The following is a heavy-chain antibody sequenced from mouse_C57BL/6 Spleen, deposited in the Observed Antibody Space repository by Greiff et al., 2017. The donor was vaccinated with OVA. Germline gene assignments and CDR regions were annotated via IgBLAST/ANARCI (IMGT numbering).Heavy chain of an antibody. CDR2: INPNNGGT. D-gene: IGHD2-5*01. Sequence: EVQLQQSGPELVKPGASVKIPCKASGYTFTDYNMDWVKQSHGKSLEWIGDINPNNGGTIYNQKFKGKATLTVDKSSSTAYMELRSLTSEDTAVYYCARRGGSYYSNFYAMDYWGQGTSVTVSS. CDR3: ARRGGSYYSNFYAMDY. J-gene: IGHJ4*01. CDR1: GYTFTDYN. V-gene: IGHV1-18*01.